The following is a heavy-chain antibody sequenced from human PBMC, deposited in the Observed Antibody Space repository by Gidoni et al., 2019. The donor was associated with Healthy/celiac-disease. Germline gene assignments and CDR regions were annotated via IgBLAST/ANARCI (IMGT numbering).Heavy chain of an antibody. V-gene: IGHV3-48*02. D-gene: IGHD3-22*01. CDR1: GFTFSSYS. CDR2: ISSSSSTI. Sequence: EVQLVESGGGLVQPGGSLSLSCAASGFTFSSYSMNWVRQAPGKGLEWVSYISSSSSTIYYADSVKGRFTISRDNAKNSLYLQMNSLRDEDTAVYYCARRPRGTMIVVVIPYFDYWGQGTLVTVSS. CDR3: ARRPRGTMIVVVIPYFDY. J-gene: IGHJ4*02.